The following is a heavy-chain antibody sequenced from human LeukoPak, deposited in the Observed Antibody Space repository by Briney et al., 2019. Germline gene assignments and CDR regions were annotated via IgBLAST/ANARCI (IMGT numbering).Heavy chain of an antibody. V-gene: IGHV3-23*01. CDR3: ARDLLIQPGEGLDY. CDR1: GFTFSSYA. D-gene: IGHD5-18*01. Sequence: GGSLRLSCAASGFTFSSYAMSWVRQAPGKGLEWVSAISGSGGSTSYAQKFQGRVTMTRDTSTSTVYMELSSLRSEDTAVYYCARDLLIQPGEGLDYWGQGTLVTVSS. CDR2: ISGSGGST. J-gene: IGHJ4*02.